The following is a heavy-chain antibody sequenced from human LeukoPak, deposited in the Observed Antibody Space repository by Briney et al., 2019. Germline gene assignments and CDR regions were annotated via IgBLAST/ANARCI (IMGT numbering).Heavy chain of an antibody. CDR2: ISSSGTTI. J-gene: IGHJ3*01. CDR3: ARDSLITGTQDA. CDR1: GFTFSSYE. Sequence: GGSLRLSCAASGFTFSSYEMNWVRQAPGKGLEWISYISSSGTTIYYADSVKGRFTISRDYAKNSLYLQMDSLRAEDTAIYYCARDSLITGTQDAWGQGTMVTVSS. D-gene: IGHD1-7*01. V-gene: IGHV3-48*03.